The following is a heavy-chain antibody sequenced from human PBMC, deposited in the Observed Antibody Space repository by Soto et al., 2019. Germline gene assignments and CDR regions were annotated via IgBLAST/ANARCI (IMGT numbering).Heavy chain of an antibody. D-gene: IGHD3-10*01. CDR3: ATDYFGSGSYYRFDN. J-gene: IGHJ4*02. V-gene: IGHV1-18*01. CDR2: XXXXXXXX. CDR1: GYAFSFV. Sequence: ASVKVSCKASGYAFSFVFSWGRQAPGQGLGWMXXXXXXXXXXXXXXXXRGRISMTTDTSTHTAYLDLLSLTSDDTAMYFCATDYFGSGSYYRFDNWGQGTRVTVSS.